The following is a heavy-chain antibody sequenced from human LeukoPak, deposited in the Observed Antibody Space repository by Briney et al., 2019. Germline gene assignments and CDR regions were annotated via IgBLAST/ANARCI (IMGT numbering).Heavy chain of an antibody. Sequence: SETLSLTCTVSGDPIRNFYWNWIRQSPGKGLEWIGYIYQSGNTNYNPSLKSRLTMSIDTSKNQFSLNLNSVTAADTAVYYCARGNYGSGSYYVVDFDYWGQGTLVTVSS. J-gene: IGHJ4*02. D-gene: IGHD3-10*01. CDR2: IYQSGNT. V-gene: IGHV4-59*01. CDR1: GDPIRNFY. CDR3: ARGNYGSGSYYVVDFDY.